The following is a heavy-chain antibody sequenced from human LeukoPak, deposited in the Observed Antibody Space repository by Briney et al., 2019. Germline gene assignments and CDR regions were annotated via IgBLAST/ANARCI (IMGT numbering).Heavy chain of an antibody. D-gene: IGHD2-2*01. CDR3: ARVESGSCSTTRCRNIDY. V-gene: IGHV3-74*01. CDR1: GFTFSSYW. J-gene: IGHJ4*02. Sequence: GGSLRLSCAASGFTFSSYWMHWVRQAPGKGLVWVSRIKSDGSTNYADPVKGRFTISRDNAKNTVSLQMNSLRAEDTGVYYCARVESGSCSTTRCRNIDYWGQGTLVTVSS. CDR2: IKSDGST.